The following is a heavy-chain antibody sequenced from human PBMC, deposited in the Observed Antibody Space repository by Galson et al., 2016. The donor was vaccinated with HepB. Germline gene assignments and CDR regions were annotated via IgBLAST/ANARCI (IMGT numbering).Heavy chain of an antibody. V-gene: IGHV3-11*04. CDR1: GFTFSDCY. D-gene: IGHD3-16*01. CDR3: AGAFDF. CDR2: ISSSGGTI. J-gene: IGHJ4*02. Sequence: SLRLSCAVSGFTFSDCYMSWIRQAPGKGLGWVSYISSSGGTIHYSDSAEGRFTVSRDNAQNSLHLHMNSLRPEDTSLYYCAGAFDFWGQGILVTVSS.